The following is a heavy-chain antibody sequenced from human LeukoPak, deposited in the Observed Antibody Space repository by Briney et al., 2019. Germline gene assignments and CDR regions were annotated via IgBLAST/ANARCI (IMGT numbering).Heavy chain of an antibody. V-gene: IGHV4-59*01. D-gene: IGHD4-23*01. CDR1: SASISSNY. CDR3: ARGRGGNSGDD. Sequence: SETLSLTCTVSSASISSNYWTWIRQPPGKGLEWIGYIHYTGTTNYNPSLKSRVTISVDTSKNQFSLNLSSVTAADTAVYYCARGRGGNSGDDWGQGTLVTVSS. J-gene: IGHJ4*02. CDR2: IHYTGTT.